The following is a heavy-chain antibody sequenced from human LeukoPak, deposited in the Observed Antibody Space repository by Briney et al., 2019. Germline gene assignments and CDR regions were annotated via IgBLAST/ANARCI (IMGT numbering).Heavy chain of an antibody. J-gene: IGHJ4*02. CDR3: ASGSGSSLDY. CDR1: GFTFSSYS. D-gene: IGHD1-26*01. CDR2: ISSSSSYI. V-gene: IGHV3-21*01. Sequence: GGSLRLSCSASGFTFSSYSMNWVRQAPGKGLEWVSSISSSSSYIYYADSVKGRFTISRDNAKNSLYLQMNSLRAEGTAVYYCASGSGSSLDYWGQGTLVTVSS.